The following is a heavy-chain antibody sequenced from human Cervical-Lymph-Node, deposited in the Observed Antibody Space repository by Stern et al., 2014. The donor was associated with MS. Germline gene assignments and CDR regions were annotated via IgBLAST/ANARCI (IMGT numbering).Heavy chain of an antibody. CDR3: ARGLLGSENALDS. V-gene: IGHV1-18*01. CDR1: GYTFTSYG. J-gene: IGHJ3*02. D-gene: IGHD2-15*01. Sequence: VQLVDYAAEVKKPGASAKVSCKASGYTFTSYGIRWVRQAPGQGLECLGWISAYNGNTNYAQKLQGRVTMTTDTSTSTAYMELRSLRSDDTAVYYCARGLLGSENALDSWGQGTMVTVSS. CDR2: ISAYNGNT.